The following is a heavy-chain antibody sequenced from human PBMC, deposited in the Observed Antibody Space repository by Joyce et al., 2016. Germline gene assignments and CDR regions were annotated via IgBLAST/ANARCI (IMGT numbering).Heavy chain of an antibody. CDR3: ARELVVVPAATSYYYYGLDV. CDR2: FSSSSNYI. CDR1: GFTLSSYS. J-gene: IGHJ6*02. D-gene: IGHD2-2*01. V-gene: IGHV3-21*01. Sequence: EVQLVESGGGLVKPGGSLRLSCVASGFTLSSYSMNWVRQAPVKGLECVSSFSSSSNYIYYVDSVKGRFTISRDNAKNSLYLQMHSLRAEDTAVYYCARELVVVPAATSYYYYGLDVWGQGTTVIVSS.